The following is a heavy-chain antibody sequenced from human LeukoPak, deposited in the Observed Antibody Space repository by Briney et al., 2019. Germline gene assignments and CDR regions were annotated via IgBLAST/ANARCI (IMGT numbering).Heavy chain of an antibody. CDR2: ISHSGSI. D-gene: IGHD3-22*01. Sequence: KPSETLSHTCAFPGHSLNSGYYWGWIRPAPRRGLEWIGSISHSGSIFYNPSLQSRVTISVDSSENRFSLKLSSVTAADTAIYYCAGQHDVNAYYFYWGQGTLVAVSS. CDR1: GHSLNSGYY. CDR3: AGQHDVNAYYFY. V-gene: IGHV4-38-2*01. J-gene: IGHJ4*02.